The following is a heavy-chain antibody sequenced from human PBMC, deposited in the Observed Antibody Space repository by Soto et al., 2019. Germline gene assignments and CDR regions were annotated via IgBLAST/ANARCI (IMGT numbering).Heavy chain of an antibody. D-gene: IGHD2-2*01. Sequence: SVKVSCKASGGTFSSYAISWVRQAPGQGLEWMGGIIPIFGTANYAQKFQGRVTITADESTSTAYMELSSLRSEDTAVYYCARVYCSSTSCSIRGYYYYYGMDVWGPGITVTVSS. CDR3: ARVYCSSTSCSIRGYYYYYGMDV. V-gene: IGHV1-69*13. J-gene: IGHJ6*02. CDR1: GGTFSSYA. CDR2: IIPIFGTA.